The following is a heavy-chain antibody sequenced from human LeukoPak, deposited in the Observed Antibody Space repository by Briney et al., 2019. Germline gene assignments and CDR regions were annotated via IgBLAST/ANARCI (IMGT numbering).Heavy chain of an antibody. Sequence: ASAKVSCKASGYTFTGYYMHWVRQAPGQGLEWMGWINPNSGGTYSAQKFQGWVTMTRDTSISTAYMELSRLTSDDTAVYYCARANALYCSSTTCLFDYWGQGTLVTVSS. CDR3: ARANALYCSSTTCLFDY. V-gene: IGHV1-2*04. J-gene: IGHJ4*02. D-gene: IGHD2-2*01. CDR2: INPNSGGT. CDR1: GYTFTGYY.